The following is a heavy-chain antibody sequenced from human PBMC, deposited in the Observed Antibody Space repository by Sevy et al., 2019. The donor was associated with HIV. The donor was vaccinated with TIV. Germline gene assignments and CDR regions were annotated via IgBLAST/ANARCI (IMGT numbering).Heavy chain of an antibody. CDR3: ARAPPVVVVPGAPSWFDP. CDR2: INHSGST. Sequence: SETLSLTCAVYGGSFSGYYWNWIRQTPGKGLEWIGEINHSGSTNYNPSLKSRVTISVDTSKNQFSLRLNSVTAADTAVYYYARAPPVVVVPGAPSWFDPWGQGTLVTV. V-gene: IGHV4-34*01. J-gene: IGHJ5*02. D-gene: IGHD2-2*01. CDR1: GGSFSGYY.